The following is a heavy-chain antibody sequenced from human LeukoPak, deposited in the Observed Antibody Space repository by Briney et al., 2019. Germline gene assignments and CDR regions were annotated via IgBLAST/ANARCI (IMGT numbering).Heavy chain of an antibody. CDR1: GSTFDTYW. Sequence: GGSFQISCQGPGSTFDTYWIGWARPVPGKGLEWMGIIYSGDSDTKYRPSFQGPVTFSAYKSTTTAYLHCSSLKAPDTALYFCVRRGVLPVAPNAFDIWGQGTMVTVSS. J-gene: IGHJ3*02. D-gene: IGHD3-10*01. CDR2: IYSGDSDT. V-gene: IGHV5-51*01. CDR3: VRRGVLPVAPNAFDI.